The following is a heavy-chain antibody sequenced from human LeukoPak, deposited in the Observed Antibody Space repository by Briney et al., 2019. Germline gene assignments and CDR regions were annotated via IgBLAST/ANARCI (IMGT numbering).Heavy chain of an antibody. V-gene: IGHV3-30*18. D-gene: IGHD3-22*01. CDR3: AKGQSYYYVSSGYYWDIDY. J-gene: IGHJ4*02. Sequence: GGSLRLSCAASGFTFSSYGMHWVRQAPGKGLEWVAVISYDGSNKYYADSVKGRFTISRDNSKNTLYLQMNSLRAEDTAVYYCAKGQSYYYVSSGYYWDIDYWGQGTLVTVSS. CDR1: GFTFSSYG. CDR2: ISYDGSNK.